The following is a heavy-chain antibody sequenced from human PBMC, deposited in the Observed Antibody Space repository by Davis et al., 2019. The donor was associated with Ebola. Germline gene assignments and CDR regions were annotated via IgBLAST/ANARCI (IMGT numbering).Heavy chain of an antibody. CDR1: GFTFSSYS. J-gene: IGHJ6*02. CDR2: ISSSSSYI. V-gene: IGHV3-21*01. Sequence: GGSLRLSCAASGFTFSSYSMNWVRQAPGKGLEWVSSISSSSSYIYYADSVKGRSTISRDNAKNSLYLQMNSLRAEDTAVYYCARGAVTTHYYYYYGMDVWGQGTTVIVSS. CDR3: ARGAVTTHYYYYYGMDV. D-gene: IGHD4-17*01.